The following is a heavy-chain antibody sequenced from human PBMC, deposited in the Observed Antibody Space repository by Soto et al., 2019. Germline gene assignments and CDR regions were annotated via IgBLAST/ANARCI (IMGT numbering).Heavy chain of an antibody. Sequence: EVQLLESGGGLVQPGGSLRLSCAASGFTFSSYAMSWVRQAPGKGLEWVSAISGSGGSTYYADSVKGRFTISRDNSKNTLYLQMNSRRAEDTAVYYCAKASGWSSSRFDPWGQETLVTVSS. CDR1: GFTFSSYA. CDR2: ISGSGGST. CDR3: AKASGWSSSRFDP. V-gene: IGHV3-23*01. D-gene: IGHD6-6*01. J-gene: IGHJ5*02.